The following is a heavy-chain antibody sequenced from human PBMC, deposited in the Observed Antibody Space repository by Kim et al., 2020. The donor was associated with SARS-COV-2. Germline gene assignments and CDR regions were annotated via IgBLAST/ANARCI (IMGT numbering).Heavy chain of an antibody. Sequence: GGSLRLSCAASGFTFSSYGMPWVRQAPGKGLEWVATITYDGSNKYYPDSVKGRFTISRDNSKNTLYLQMNSLRAEDTAVYYCAKDRNRSHSSSEFFDSAMDAWGQGTPVTVSS. V-gene: IGHV3-30*18. CDR2: ITYDGSNK. D-gene: IGHD6-6*01. CDR3: AKDRNRSHSSSEFFDSAMDA. CDR1: GFTFSSYG. J-gene: IGHJ6*02.